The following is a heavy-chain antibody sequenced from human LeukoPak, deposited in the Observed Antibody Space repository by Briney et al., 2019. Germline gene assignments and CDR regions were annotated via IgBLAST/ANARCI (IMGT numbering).Heavy chain of an antibody. Sequence: GGSLRLSCAASGFTFSSYSMNWVRQAPGKGLEWVSSISSSSSYIYYADSVKGRFTISRDNAKNSLYLQMNSLRAEDTAVYYCARDLVGEFTYYYGMDVWGQGTTVTVSS. V-gene: IGHV3-21*01. CDR1: GFTFSSYS. CDR3: ARDLVGEFTYYYGMDV. D-gene: IGHD3-10*01. CDR2: ISSSSSYI. J-gene: IGHJ6*02.